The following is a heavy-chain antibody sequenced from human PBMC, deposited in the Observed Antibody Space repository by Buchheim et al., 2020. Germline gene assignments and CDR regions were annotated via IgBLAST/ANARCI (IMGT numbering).Heavy chain of an antibody. CDR3: ARLASLVDMDYYYGMDV. J-gene: IGHJ6*02. V-gene: IGHV4-39*01. CDR1: GGSISSSSYY. Sequence: QLQLQESGPGLVKPSETLSLTCTVSGGSISSSSYYWGWIRQPPGKGLEWIGRIYYSGSTYYHPSLKSRVTIYVDTSKNQFSLKLSSVTAADTAVYYCARLASLVDMDYYYGMDVWGQGTT. CDR2: IYYSGST. D-gene: IGHD5-12*01.